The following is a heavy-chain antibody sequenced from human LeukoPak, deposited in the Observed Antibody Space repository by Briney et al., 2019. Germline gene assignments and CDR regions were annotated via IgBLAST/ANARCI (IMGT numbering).Heavy chain of an antibody. CDR2: IYYSGST. D-gene: IGHD5-12*01. J-gene: IGHJ4*02. Sequence: SGTLSLTCTVSGGSISSYYWSWIRQPPGKGLEWIGYIYYSGSTNYNPSLKSRVTISVDTSKNQFSLKLSSVTAADTAVYYCARFSPQFRYSGYDYWGQGTLVTVSS. CDR1: GGSISSYY. CDR3: ARFSPQFRYSGYDY. V-gene: IGHV4-59*01.